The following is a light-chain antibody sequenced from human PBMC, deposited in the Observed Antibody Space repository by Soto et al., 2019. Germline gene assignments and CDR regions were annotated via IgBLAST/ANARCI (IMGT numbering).Light chain of an antibody. CDR1: SSDVGGYNF. CDR2: EVS. V-gene: IGLV2-8*01. Sequence: QSVLTQPPSASWSPGQSVTISCTGTSSDVGGYNFVSWYQQYPGKAPKLMIYEVSKRPSGVPDRFSGSKSGNTASLTVSGLQAEDEADYYCSSYAGSDNYVFGTGTKVTVL. J-gene: IGLJ1*01. CDR3: SSYAGSDNYV.